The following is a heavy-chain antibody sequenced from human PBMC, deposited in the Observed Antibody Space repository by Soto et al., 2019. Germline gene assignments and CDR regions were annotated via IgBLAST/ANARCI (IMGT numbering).Heavy chain of an antibody. CDR2: ISYDGSNK. D-gene: IGHD2-2*01. CDR3: AKDRYCSSTSCYLDY. Sequence: GGSLRLSCSASGFIYGAYYMHWVRQAPGKGLEWVAVISYDGSNKYYADSVKGRFTISRDNSKNTLYLQMNSLRAEDTAVYSCAKDRYCSSTSCYLDYWGQGTLVTVSS. V-gene: IGHV3-30*18. CDR1: GFIYGAYY. J-gene: IGHJ4*02.